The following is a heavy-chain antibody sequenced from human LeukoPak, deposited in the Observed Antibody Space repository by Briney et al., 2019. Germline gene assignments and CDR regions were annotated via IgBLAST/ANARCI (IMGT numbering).Heavy chain of an antibody. V-gene: IGHV3-30*18. D-gene: IGHD3-10*01. CDR2: ISYDGSNK. CDR1: GFTFSNHG. Sequence: GGSLRLSCAASGFTFSNHGMHWVRQAPGKGLEWVAVISYDGSNKYYVDSVKGRFTISRDNSKSTLYLQMNSLRAEDTAVYHCAKDRLLWFGELSPLDYWGQGTLVTVSS. J-gene: IGHJ4*02. CDR3: AKDRLLWFGELSPLDY.